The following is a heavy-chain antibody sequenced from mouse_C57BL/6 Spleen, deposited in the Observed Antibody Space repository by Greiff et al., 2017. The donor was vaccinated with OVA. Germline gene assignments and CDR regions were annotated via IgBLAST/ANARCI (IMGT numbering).Heavy chain of an antibody. CDR1: GFTFSSYA. CDR3: ARGGYDGYHYFDY. CDR2: ISDGGSYT. V-gene: IGHV5-4*03. J-gene: IGHJ2*01. D-gene: IGHD2-3*01. Sequence: EVKVVESGGGLVKPGGSLKLSCAASGFTFSSYAMSWVRQTPEKRLEWVATISDGGSYTYYPDNVKGRFTISRDNAKNNLYLQMSHLKSEDTAMYYCARGGYDGYHYFDYWGQGTTLTVSS.